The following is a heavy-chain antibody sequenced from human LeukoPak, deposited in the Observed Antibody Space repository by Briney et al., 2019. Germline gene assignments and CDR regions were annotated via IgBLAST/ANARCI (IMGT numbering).Heavy chain of an antibody. D-gene: IGHD5-24*01. J-gene: IGHJ1*01. V-gene: IGHV3-66*01. CDR3: VADGRDGYNIYFYH. CDR2: IYSVGST. CDR1: GITVSGNY. Sequence: GGSLRLSCAASGITVSGNYMSWVRQAPGKGLEWVSVIYSVGSTYYPDSVKGRFTVSRDNSKNTVYLQMSSLRAEDTAVYYCVADGRDGYNIYFYHWGQGTLVAVSS.